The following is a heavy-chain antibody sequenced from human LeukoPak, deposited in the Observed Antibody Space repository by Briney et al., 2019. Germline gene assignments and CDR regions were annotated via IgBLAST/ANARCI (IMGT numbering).Heavy chain of an antibody. D-gene: IGHD2-21*01. CDR1: GFTFSSYG. V-gene: IGHV3-74*01. J-gene: IGHJ3*02. CDR3: LTIVETDLDAFDI. CDR2: INPDDGST. Sequence: AGGSLRLSCAASGFTFSSYGMHWVRQAPGKGLVWVSRINPDDGSTSYADSVKGRFTISRDNAKSTLYLQMNSLRAEDTAVYYCLTIVETDLDAFDIWGQGTKVTVSS.